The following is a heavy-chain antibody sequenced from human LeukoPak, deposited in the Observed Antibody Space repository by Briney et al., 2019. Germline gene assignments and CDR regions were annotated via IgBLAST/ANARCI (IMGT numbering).Heavy chain of an antibody. Sequence: PGGSLRLSCAVSGFSVSGYWMTWVRQAPGKGLEWVSAISGSGGSTYYADSVKGRFTISRDNSKNTLYLQMNSLRAEDTAVYYCAKDHSGYTSWGQGTLVTVSS. V-gene: IGHV3-23*01. J-gene: IGHJ4*02. CDR2: ISGSGGST. CDR1: GFSVSGYW. D-gene: IGHD3-22*01. CDR3: AKDHSGYTS.